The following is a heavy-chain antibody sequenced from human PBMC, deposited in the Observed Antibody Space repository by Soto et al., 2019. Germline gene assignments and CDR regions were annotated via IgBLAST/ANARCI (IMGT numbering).Heavy chain of an antibody. Sequence: PSETLSLTCGVSDGPFSGYYWNWIRQPPGKGLEWIGEINHSGSTNYNPSLKSRITISVDMSKNQFSLNLSSMTAADTAVYYCARRRITNLSQYYGLDVWGQGTTVTVSS. CDR1: DGPFSGYY. CDR2: INHSGST. V-gene: IGHV4-34*01. D-gene: IGHD3-3*01. J-gene: IGHJ6*02. CDR3: ARRRITNLSQYYGLDV.